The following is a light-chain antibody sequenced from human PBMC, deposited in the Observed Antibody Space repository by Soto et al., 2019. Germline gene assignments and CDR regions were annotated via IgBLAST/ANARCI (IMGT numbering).Light chain of an antibody. CDR3: EQTHNTVHS. Sequence: DIQMTQSPSSLSASIGDRVTITCRASQNIERYLNWYQHKPGKAPKLLMCAASNLESGVPSRFSWSGSGTDFTPTISSLQPEDFATYYCEQTHNTVHSFGQGT. CDR2: AAS. J-gene: IGKJ2*01. V-gene: IGKV1-39*01. CDR1: QNIERY.